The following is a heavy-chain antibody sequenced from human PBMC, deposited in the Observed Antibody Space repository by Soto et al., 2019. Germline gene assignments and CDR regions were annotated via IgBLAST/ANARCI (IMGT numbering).Heavy chain of an antibody. D-gene: IGHD2-21*02. CDR2: INHSGST. CDR3: ARMGEKAYCGGDCYSRDY. Sequence: QVQLQQWGAGLLKPSETLSLTCAVYGGSFSGYYWGWIRQPPGKGLEWIGEINHSGSTNYNPSLKSRVTISVDTSKNQFSLKLSSVTAADTAVYYCARMGEKAYCGGDCYSRDYWGQGTLVTVSS. V-gene: IGHV4-34*01. CDR1: GGSFSGYY. J-gene: IGHJ4*02.